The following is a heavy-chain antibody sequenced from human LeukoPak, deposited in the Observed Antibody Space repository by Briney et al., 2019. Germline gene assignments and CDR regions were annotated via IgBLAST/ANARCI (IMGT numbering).Heavy chain of an antibody. J-gene: IGHJ5*02. Sequence: SETLSLTCAVYGGSFSGYYWSWIRQPPGKGLEWIGEINRSASTNYNPSLKSRVTISIDTSKNQFSLKLSSVTAADTAVYYCARRGPPRTMLRGVKSGWFDPWGQGTLVTVSS. CDR2: INRSAST. D-gene: IGHD3-10*01. V-gene: IGHV4-34*01. CDR1: GGSFSGYY. CDR3: ARRGPPRTMLRGVKSGWFDP.